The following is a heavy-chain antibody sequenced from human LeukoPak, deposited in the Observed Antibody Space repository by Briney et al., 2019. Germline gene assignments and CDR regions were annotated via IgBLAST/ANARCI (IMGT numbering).Heavy chain of an antibody. CDR2: ISSDGSNK. J-gene: IGHJ4*02. CDR1: GFSFSTFA. Sequence: GGSLRLSCAASGFSFSTFAMHWVRQAPGKGLEWVTLISSDGSNKYYADSVRGRFTISRDNSKNTLYLQMNSLRLDETAVYYCARVSAGFDYWGQGALVPVSS. V-gene: IGHV3-30*04. CDR3: ARVSAGFDY.